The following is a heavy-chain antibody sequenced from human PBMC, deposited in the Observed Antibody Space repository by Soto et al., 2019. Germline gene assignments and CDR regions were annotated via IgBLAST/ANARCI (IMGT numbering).Heavy chain of an antibody. V-gene: IGHV5-51*01. CDR3: ARRKYYYDSSGYYHGKYYFDY. J-gene: IGHJ4*02. Sequence: GESLKISCKGSGYSFTSYWIGWVRQMPGKGLEWMGIIYPGDSDTRYSPSFQGQVTISADKSISTAYLQWSSLKASDTAMYYCARRKYYYDSSGYYHGKYYFDYWGQGTLVTVSS. CDR2: IYPGDSDT. D-gene: IGHD3-22*01. CDR1: GYSFTSYW.